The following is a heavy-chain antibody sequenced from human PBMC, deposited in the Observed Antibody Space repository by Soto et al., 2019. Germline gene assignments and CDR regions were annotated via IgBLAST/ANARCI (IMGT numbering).Heavy chain of an antibody. CDR2: IRSRANNFAT. J-gene: IGHJ6*04. CDR3: ARGQGAAIGDYYYHGMDV. Sequence: GGSLRLSCLASGFIFSGSAIHWVRQASGKGLEWVGRIRSRANNFATSSAASVKGRFTFSRDDSKNTAYLQMNTLKPEDTAVYSCARGQGAAIGDYYYHGMDVWGKGPTVTVSS. V-gene: IGHV3-73*01. D-gene: IGHD2-2*02. CDR1: GFIFSGSA.